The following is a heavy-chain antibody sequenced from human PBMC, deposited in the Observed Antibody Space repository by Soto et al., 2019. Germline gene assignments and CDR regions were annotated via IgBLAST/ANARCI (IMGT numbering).Heavy chain of an antibody. Sequence: QVQLVESGGGVVRPGRSLRLSCEATGFSFNTHGMHWVRQAPGKGLEWVAVIVNDGSEQAYSDSVKGRSTISRDNSKTPLYLLKTRLRAEATGVYFCAREDNSADHGLDQGGQGILVTVSS. CDR3: AREDNSADHGLDQ. CDR1: GFSFNTHG. CDR2: IVNDGSEQ. D-gene: IGHD1-20*01. J-gene: IGHJ4*02. V-gene: IGHV3-33*01.